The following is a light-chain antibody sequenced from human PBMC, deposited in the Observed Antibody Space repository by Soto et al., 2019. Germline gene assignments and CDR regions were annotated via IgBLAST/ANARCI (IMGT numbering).Light chain of an antibody. Sequence: DIQMTQCPSSLSASVGDRVTITCRASQSITGYLNWYQPKPGKVPKLLIYAASTLQSGVPSRFSGSGSGTDFTLTLSSLQAEDSATYYCQQSFIAPWTFGQGTKVDIK. V-gene: IGKV1-39*01. J-gene: IGKJ1*01. CDR1: QSITGY. CDR3: QQSFIAPWT. CDR2: AAS.